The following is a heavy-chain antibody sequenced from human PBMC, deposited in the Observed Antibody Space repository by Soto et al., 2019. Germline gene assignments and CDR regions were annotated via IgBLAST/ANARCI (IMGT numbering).Heavy chain of an antibody. CDR2: IYQSGNP. Sequence: LSLTCAVSGGSISSGGYSWSWIRQPPGKGLEWIGYIYQSGNPYYNPSLKSRVTISVDRSKNQFSLKLSSVTAADTAVYYXASLGXVXXXGXXXXXXLXXFPTQRXSDL. CDR1: GGSISSGGYS. D-gene: IGHD7-27*01. J-gene: IGHJ2*01. V-gene: IGHV4-30-2*01. CDR3: ASLGXVXXXGXXXXXXLXXFPTQRXSDL.